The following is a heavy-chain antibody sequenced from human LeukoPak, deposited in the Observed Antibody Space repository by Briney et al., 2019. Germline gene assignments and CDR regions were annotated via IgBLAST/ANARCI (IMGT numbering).Heavy chain of an antibody. V-gene: IGHV3-21*01. CDR1: GFTFSTYS. J-gene: IGHJ4*02. CDR3: ARTSNTVTTGVSYFDY. CDR2: ISSSSTYM. D-gene: IGHD4-17*01. Sequence: GGSLRLSCAASGFTFSTYSMNWVRQAPGKGLEWVSFISSSSTYMYYADSMKGRFTISRDNAKNSLYLQMNSLRAEDTAVYYCARTSNTVTTGVSYFDYLGQGILVTVSS.